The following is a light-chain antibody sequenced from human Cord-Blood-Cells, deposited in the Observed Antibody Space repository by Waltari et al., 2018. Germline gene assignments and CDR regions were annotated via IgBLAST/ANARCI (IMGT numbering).Light chain of an antibody. J-gene: IGLJ1*01. CDR1: SPPSYC. V-gene: IGLV3-19*01. CDR2: GKN. CDR3: NSRDSSGNHYV. Sequence: SSDLPQDPPVSVALGQPDRITCQRSSPPSYCASWYQQKPGQAPVLVIYGKNNRPSGIPDRFSGSSSGNTASLTITGAQAEDEADYYCNSRDSSGNHYVFGTGTKFTV.